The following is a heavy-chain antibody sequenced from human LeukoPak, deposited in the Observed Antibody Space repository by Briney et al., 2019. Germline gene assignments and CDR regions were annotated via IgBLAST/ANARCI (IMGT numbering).Heavy chain of an antibody. J-gene: IGHJ4*02. V-gene: IGHV3-30-3*01. CDR3: AKEGTYYDILTSYSYFDY. D-gene: IGHD3-9*01. Sequence: PGGSLRLSCAASGFTFSSYAMHWVRQAAGKGLEWVAVVSYDGSNKYYADSVKGRFTISRDNSKDTLYLQMNSLRAEDTAVYYCAKEGTYYDILTSYSYFDYWGQGTLVTVSS. CDR2: VSYDGSNK. CDR1: GFTFSSYA.